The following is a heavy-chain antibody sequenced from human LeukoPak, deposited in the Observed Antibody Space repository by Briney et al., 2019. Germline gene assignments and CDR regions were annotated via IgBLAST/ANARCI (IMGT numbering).Heavy chain of an antibody. Sequence: GGSLRLSCAASGFTFSRYSVNWVRQAPGKGLEWVSCITGGSDYIFYADSVRGRFTISRDNAKNSLYLQMNSLRAEDTAVYYCAKFKGRYGDSEYYFDYWGQGTLVTVSS. J-gene: IGHJ4*02. V-gene: IGHV3-21*01. CDR2: ITGGSDYI. D-gene: IGHD5-18*01. CDR1: GFTFSRYS. CDR3: AKFKGRYGDSEYYFDY.